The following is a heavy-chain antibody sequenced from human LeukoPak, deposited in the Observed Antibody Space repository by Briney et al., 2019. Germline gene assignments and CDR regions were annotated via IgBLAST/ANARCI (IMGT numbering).Heavy chain of an antibody. CDR2: INPNSGGT. V-gene: IGHV1-2*02. CDR1: GYTFTGYY. J-gene: IGHJ5*02. Sequence: GASVKVSCKASGYTFTGYYMHWVRQAPGQGLEWMGWINPNSGGTNYAQKFQGRVTMTTDTSISTAYMELSRLTSEDTAVYYCARDNSVGGIAWWFDPWGQGTLVTVSS. CDR3: ARDNSVGGIAWWFDP. D-gene: IGHD1-26*01.